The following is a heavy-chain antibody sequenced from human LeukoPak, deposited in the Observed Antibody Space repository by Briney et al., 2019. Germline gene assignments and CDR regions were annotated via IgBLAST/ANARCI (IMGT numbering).Heavy chain of an antibody. Sequence: SETLSITCAVYGGSFSGYYWSWIRQPPGKGLEWIGEINHSGSTNYNPSLKSRVTISVDTSKNQFSLKLSSVTAADTAVYYCAVGAVAGGPFDYWGQGTLVTVSS. V-gene: IGHV4-34*01. CDR1: GGSFSGYY. D-gene: IGHD6-19*01. CDR3: AVGAVAGGPFDY. J-gene: IGHJ4*02. CDR2: INHSGST.